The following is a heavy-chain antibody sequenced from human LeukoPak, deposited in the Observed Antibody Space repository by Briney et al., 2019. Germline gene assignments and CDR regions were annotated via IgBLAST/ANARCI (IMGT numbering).Heavy chain of an antibody. CDR3: SRELAGDSSGYYYGGGPIDY. V-gene: IGHV4-59*13. CDR1: GGSISSYY. D-gene: IGHD3-22*01. Sequence: SETLSLTCTDPGGSISSYYWSWIRQPPGKGLEWIGYIFYSGSTTYNPSLKSRVTMSVAMSKNRSSLKLTSVTAADTTVYYFSRELAGDSSGYYYGGGPIDYWGQGTLVTVSS. J-gene: IGHJ4*02. CDR2: IFYSGST.